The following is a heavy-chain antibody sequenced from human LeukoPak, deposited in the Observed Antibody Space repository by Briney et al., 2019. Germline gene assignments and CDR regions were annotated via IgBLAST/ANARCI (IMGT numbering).Heavy chain of an antibody. V-gene: IGHV3-30*02. Sequence: GGSLRLSCAASGFTFSSYGMHWVRQAPGKGLEWVAFIRYDGSNKYYADSVKGRFTISRDNSKNTLYLQMNSLRAEDTAVYYCADGDYYDSSEDAFDIWGQGTMVTVSS. CDR1: GFTFSSYG. CDR3: ADGDYYDSSEDAFDI. D-gene: IGHD3-22*01. CDR2: IRYDGSNK. J-gene: IGHJ3*02.